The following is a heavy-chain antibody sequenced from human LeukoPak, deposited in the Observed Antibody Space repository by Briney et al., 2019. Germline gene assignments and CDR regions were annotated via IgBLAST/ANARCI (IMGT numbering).Heavy chain of an antibody. CDR3: AREGEYDYYYGMDV. CDR1: GFIFSSYE. Sequence: GGSLRLSCAASGFIFSSYEMNWVRQPPGKGLGWVSYISSSGSTRYYADSVKGRFTISRDNAKNSLYLQMNSLRAEDTAVYYCAREGEYDYYYGMDVWGKGTTVTVSS. V-gene: IGHV3-48*03. CDR2: ISSSGSTR. J-gene: IGHJ6*04. D-gene: IGHD2/OR15-2a*01.